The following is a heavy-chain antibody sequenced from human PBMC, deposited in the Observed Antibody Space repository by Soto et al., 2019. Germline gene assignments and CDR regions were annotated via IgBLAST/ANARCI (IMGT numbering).Heavy chain of an antibody. CDR1: GFTFTTYA. CDR2: ISGRGDKT. D-gene: IGHD3-22*01. J-gene: IGHJ5*02. CDR3: AKDHAPHSGCSYYGCLLS. V-gene: IGHV3-23*01. Sequence: EVQVLESGGGLVQPGGSLRLSCAASGFTFTTYAMSWVRQAPGKGLEWVSAISGRGDKTYYADSVKGRFTISRENXKXTXXLQMKSLRAEDTAVYYCAKDHAPHSGCSYYGCLLSWGQGTLVTVSS.